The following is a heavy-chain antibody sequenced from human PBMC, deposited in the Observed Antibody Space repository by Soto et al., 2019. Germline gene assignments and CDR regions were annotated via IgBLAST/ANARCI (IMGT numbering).Heavy chain of an antibody. V-gene: IGHV5-51*01. CDR2: NYPGDSDT. CDR3: ARQGTWVYYDNSDYSDYGMDV. Sequence: XAAQKLFREGCGNSFTIYRIGLVPQMPGKGLESMEINYPGDSDTRYSTSFQGQVTISAEKSISTAYLQCTSSMYSDTAMYYCARQGTWVYYDNSDYSDYGMDVWGQGTTVTVSS. J-gene: IGHJ6*02. CDR1: GNSFTIYR. D-gene: IGHD3-22*01.